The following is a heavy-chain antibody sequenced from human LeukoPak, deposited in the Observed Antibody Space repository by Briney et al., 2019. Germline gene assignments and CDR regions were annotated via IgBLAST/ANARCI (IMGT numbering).Heavy chain of an antibody. CDR3: AKEYNSKGFFDY. V-gene: IGHV3-23*01. J-gene: IGHJ4*02. CDR1: GFTFSSYA. Sequence: PGGSXRLXCAASGFTFSSYAMSWVRQARGKGREWVSAISGRGGSTYYADSVKGRFTISRENSKNTVYLQMNSLRAEDTAVYYCAKEYNSKGFFDYWGQGTLVTVSS. D-gene: IGHD6-13*01. CDR2: ISGRGGST.